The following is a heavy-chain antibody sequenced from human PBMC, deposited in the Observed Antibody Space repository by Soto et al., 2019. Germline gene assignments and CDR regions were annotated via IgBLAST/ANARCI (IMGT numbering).Heavy chain of an antibody. J-gene: IGHJ5*02. CDR1: SGSISSSNW. Sequence: SETLSLTCAVSSGSISSSNWWSWVRQPPGKGLEWIGEIYHSGSTNYNPSLKSRVTISVDKSKNQFSLKLSSVTAADTAVYYCASDRRITIFGVVRTHNWFDPWGQGTLVTVSS. V-gene: IGHV4-4*02. D-gene: IGHD3-3*01. CDR3: ASDRRITIFGVVRTHNWFDP. CDR2: IYHSGST.